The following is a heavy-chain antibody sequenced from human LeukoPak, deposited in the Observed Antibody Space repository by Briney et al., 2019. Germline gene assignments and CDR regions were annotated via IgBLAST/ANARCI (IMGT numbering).Heavy chain of an antibody. Sequence: ASVKVSCKVSGYTLTELSMHWVRQGPGKGLEWLGGFDPEDGETIYAQKFQGRVTMTEDTSTDTAYMELSSLTSEDTAVYYCATVTHYYDSSGYYFHRPIDYWGQGTLVIVSS. CDR3: ATVTHYYDSSGYYFHRPIDY. CDR1: GYTLTELS. V-gene: IGHV1-24*01. CDR2: FDPEDGET. D-gene: IGHD3-22*01. J-gene: IGHJ4*02.